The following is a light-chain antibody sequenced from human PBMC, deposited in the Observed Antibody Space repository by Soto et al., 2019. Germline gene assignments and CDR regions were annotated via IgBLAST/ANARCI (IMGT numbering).Light chain of an antibody. J-gene: IGKJ4*01. CDR1: RGIGSW. Sequence: DIQMTQSPSSVSASVGDRVTITCRASRGIGSWLAWYQQKPGKAPRLLIYGASTLQSGVPSRFSGSGSATDFTLTISSLQPEDFAPYDCQQGSSFLWLSFGGGSKVEV. V-gene: IGKV1-12*02. CDR3: QQGSSFLWLS. CDR2: GAS.